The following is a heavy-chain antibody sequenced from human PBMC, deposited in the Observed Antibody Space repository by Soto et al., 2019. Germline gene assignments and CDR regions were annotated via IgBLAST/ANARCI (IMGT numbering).Heavy chain of an antibody. J-gene: IGHJ4*02. Sequence: SETLSLTCTVSGVPITGNYWNWIRQPAGKGLEWTGRMFTGESTDYNPSLKSRVTMSVDTSKNHFSLRLTSVTAADTAVYYCARSGGNFKFDYWGPGTLVTVSS. V-gene: IGHV4-4*07. CDR2: MFTGEST. CDR3: ARSGGNFKFDY. D-gene: IGHD1-26*01. CDR1: GVPITGNY.